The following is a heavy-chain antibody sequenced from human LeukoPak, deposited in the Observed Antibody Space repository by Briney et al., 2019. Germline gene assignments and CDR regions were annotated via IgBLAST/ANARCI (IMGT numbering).Heavy chain of an antibody. Sequence: GASVKVSCKASGYTFTSYAVHWVRQAPGQRLEWMAWINAGSGNTKYSQEFQGRVTITRDTSASTAYMELSSLRSEDMAVYYCARRGRGYFDYWGQGTLVTVSS. V-gene: IGHV1-3*03. CDR1: GYTFTSYA. J-gene: IGHJ4*02. CDR3: ARRGRGYFDY. CDR2: INAGSGNT.